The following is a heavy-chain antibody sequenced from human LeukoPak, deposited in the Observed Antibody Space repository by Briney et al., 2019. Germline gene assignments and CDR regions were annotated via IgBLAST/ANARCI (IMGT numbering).Heavy chain of an antibody. Sequence: PGGSLRLSCAASGFTVSSNYMSWVRQAPGKGLEWVSVIYSGGSTYYADSVKGRFTIPRDNSKNTLYLQMNSLRAEDTAVYYCARGVTVTHFDYWGQGTLVTVSS. V-gene: IGHV3-66*01. CDR2: IYSGGST. CDR1: GFTVSSNY. CDR3: ARGVTVTHFDY. J-gene: IGHJ4*02. D-gene: IGHD4-17*01.